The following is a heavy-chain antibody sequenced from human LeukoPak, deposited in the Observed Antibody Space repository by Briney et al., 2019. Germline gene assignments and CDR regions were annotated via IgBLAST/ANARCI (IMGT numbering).Heavy chain of an antibody. D-gene: IGHD6-13*01. CDR2: INPSGGST. Sequence: ASVKVSCKASGYTFTSYYTHWVRQAPGQGLEWMGIINPSGGSTSYAQKFQGRVTMTRDTSTSTVYMELSSLRSEDTAVYYCAATQIPGYSSSWTTFDYWGQGTLVTASS. CDR1: GYTFTSYY. V-gene: IGHV1-46*01. J-gene: IGHJ4*02. CDR3: AATQIPGYSSSWTTFDY.